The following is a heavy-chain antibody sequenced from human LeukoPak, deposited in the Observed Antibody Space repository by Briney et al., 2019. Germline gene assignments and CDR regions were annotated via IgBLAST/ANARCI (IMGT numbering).Heavy chain of an antibody. V-gene: IGHV3-74*01. J-gene: IGHJ4*02. CDR3: VRGRFRTFDY. D-gene: IGHD2/OR15-2a*01. CDR2: INNDGIST. Sequence: GGSLRLSCAASGFSFSDYWMHWVRQAPGKGLVWVSRINNDGISTVYADSVEGRFTISRDNAKNTLFLQMNSLRAEDTAVYYCVRGRFRTFDYWGQGTLVTVSS. CDR1: GFSFSDYW.